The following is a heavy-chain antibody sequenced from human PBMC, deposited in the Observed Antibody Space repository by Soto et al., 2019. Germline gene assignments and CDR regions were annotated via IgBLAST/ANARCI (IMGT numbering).Heavy chain of an antibody. CDR3: ERYEYYYDSSGYRAEYFQH. CDR2: IYYSGST. CDR1: GGSISSGDYY. Sequence: QVQLQESGPGLVMPTQTLSLTCTVSGGSISSGDYYWSWIRQHPGKGLEWIGYIYYSGSTYYNPSLKSRVTISVDTSKNQFSLKLSSVTAAYTAVYYCERYEYYYDSSGYRAEYFQHWGQGTLVTVSS. V-gene: IGHV4-31*03. J-gene: IGHJ1*01. D-gene: IGHD3-22*01.